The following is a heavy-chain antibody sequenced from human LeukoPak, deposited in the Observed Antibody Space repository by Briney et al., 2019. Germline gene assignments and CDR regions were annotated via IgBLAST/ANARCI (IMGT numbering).Heavy chain of an antibody. V-gene: IGHV4-39*01. J-gene: IGHJ5*02. D-gene: IGHD3-9*01. CDR1: GGSIDSSSSY. Sequence: PSETLSLTXTVSGGSIDSSSSYWGWIRQPPGKGPEWIGTIFYTGSADYNLSLTSRVSMSVDTSRSQFSLKLTSVTAADTAVYYCARSVLRYFDWLPNMNHPFDPWDPGTLVTVSS. CDR3: ARSVLRYFDWLPNMNHPFDP. CDR2: IFYTGSA.